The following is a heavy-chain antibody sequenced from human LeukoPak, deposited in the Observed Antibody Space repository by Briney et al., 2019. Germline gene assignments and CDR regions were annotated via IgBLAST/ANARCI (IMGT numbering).Heavy chain of an antibody. CDR2: IGSSGSTI. Sequence: QPGGSLRLSCAASGFTFSSYEMNWVRQAPGKGLEWVSYIGSSGSTIYYADSVKGRFTISRDNAKNSLYLQMNSLRAEDTAVYYCARGARPYGSGSYYTEYYFDYWGQGTLVTVSS. J-gene: IGHJ4*02. CDR3: ARGARPYGSGSYYTEYYFDY. D-gene: IGHD3-10*01. V-gene: IGHV3-48*03. CDR1: GFTFSSYE.